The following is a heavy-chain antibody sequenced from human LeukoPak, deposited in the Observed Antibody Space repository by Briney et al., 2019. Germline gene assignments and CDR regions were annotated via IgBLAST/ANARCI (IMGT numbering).Heavy chain of an antibody. D-gene: IGHD3-3*01. J-gene: IGHJ4*02. V-gene: IGHV2-5*01. CDR1: GFSLSTSGVG. Sequence: ESGPTLVYPTQPLTLTSTFSGFSLSTSGVGVGWIRQPPAKALEWLALIYWNDDKRYSPSLKSRLTITKDTSKNQVVLTMTNMDPVDTATYYCAHSRDPTGAGYYDFWPLDYRGQGTLVTVSS. CDR3: AHSRDPTGAGYYDFWPLDY. CDR2: IYWNDDK.